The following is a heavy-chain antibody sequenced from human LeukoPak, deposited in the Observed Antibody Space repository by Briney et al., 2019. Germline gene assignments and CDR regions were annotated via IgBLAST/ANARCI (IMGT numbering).Heavy chain of an antibody. Sequence: TGGSLRLSCAASGFTFSSYGMHWVSQAPGKGLEWVAVTSYDGSNKYYADSVKGRFSISRDNSKNTLYLQMNSLRTEDTAVYYCAKHLIRGVIHDGFDIWGHGTRVTVSS. CDR1: GFTFSSYG. CDR3: AKHLIRGVIHDGFDI. D-gene: IGHD3-10*01. J-gene: IGHJ3*02. V-gene: IGHV3-30*18. CDR2: TSYDGSNK.